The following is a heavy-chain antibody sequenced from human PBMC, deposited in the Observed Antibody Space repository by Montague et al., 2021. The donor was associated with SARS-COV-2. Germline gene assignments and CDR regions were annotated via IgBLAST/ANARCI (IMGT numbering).Heavy chain of an antibody. D-gene: IGHD3-10*01. CDR1: GGSIRSSSYY. CDR2: IYYSGST. CDR3: ARREDYYGSGSYPN. J-gene: IGHJ4*02. Sequence: SETLSLTCTVSGGSIRSSSYYLGWIRQPPGKGLAWIGRIYYSGSTYYNPSLKSRVTISVDTSKNQFSLKLSSVTAADTAVYYCARREDYYGSGSYPNWGQGTLVTVSS. V-gene: IGHV4-39*01.